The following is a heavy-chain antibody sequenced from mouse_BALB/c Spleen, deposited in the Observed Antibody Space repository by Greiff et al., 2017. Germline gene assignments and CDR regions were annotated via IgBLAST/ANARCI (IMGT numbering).Heavy chain of an antibody. CDR2: ILPGSGST. CDR1: GYTFSSYW. CDR3: ARGGYVWYFDV. D-gene: IGHD2-2*01. V-gene: IGHV1-9*01. J-gene: IGHJ1*01. Sequence: VQLQQSGAELMKPGASVKISCKATGYTFSSYWIEWVKQRPGHGLEWIGEILPGSGSTNYNEKFKGKATFTADTSSNTAYMQLSSLTSEDSAVYYCARGGYVWYFDVWGAGTTVTVSS.